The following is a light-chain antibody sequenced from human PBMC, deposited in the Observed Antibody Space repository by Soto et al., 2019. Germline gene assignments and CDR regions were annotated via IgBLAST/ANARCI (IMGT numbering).Light chain of an antibody. Sequence: QSALTQPPSASGSPGQSVTISCTGTSSDVGGYNFVSCYQQHPGKAPKLMIYEVSERPSGVPDRFSGSKSDNTASLTVSGLQAEDEADYYCSSYAGSNIVVFGGGTKLPVL. CDR2: EVS. V-gene: IGLV2-8*01. J-gene: IGLJ2*01. CDR1: SSDVGGYNF. CDR3: SSYAGSNIVV.